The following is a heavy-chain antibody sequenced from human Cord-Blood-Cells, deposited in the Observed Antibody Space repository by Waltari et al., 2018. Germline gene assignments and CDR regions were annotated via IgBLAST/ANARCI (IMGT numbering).Heavy chain of an antibody. Sequence: QLQLQESGPGLVKPSETLSLTCTVSGGSISSSSYYWGWIRQPPGKGLEWIGSIYYSGSTYYTPSLKSRVTISVDTSKNQFSLKLSSVTAADTAVYYCARPPYSSGWYGYFQHWGQGTLVTVSS. D-gene: IGHD6-19*01. CDR1: GGSISSSSYY. J-gene: IGHJ1*01. CDR2: IYYSGST. CDR3: ARPPYSSGWYGYFQH. V-gene: IGHV4-39*01.